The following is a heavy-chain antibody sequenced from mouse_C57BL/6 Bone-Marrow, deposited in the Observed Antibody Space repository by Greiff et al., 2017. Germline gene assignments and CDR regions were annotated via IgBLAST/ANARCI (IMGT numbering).Heavy chain of an antibody. V-gene: IGHV1-81*01. Sequence: QVQLQQSGAELARPGASVKLSCKASGYTFTSYGISWVKQRTGQGLEWIGDIYPRSGNTYYNEKFKGKATLTADKSSSTAYMELRSLTSEDSAVYFCPVYEGYYRFAYWGQGTLVTVSA. D-gene: IGHD2-3*01. CDR3: PVYEGYYRFAY. CDR1: GYTFTSYG. CDR2: IYPRSGNT. J-gene: IGHJ3*01.